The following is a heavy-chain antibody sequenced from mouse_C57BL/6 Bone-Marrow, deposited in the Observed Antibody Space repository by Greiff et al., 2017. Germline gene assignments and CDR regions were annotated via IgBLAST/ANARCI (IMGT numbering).Heavy chain of an antibody. J-gene: IGHJ3*01. D-gene: IGHD1-1*01. V-gene: IGHV1-9*01. Sequence: QVQLQQSGAELMKPGASVKLSCKATGYTFTGYWIEWVKQRPGHGLEGIGEILPGSGSTNYNEKFKGKATFTADTSSNTAYMQLSSLTTEDSAIYYCASPSYYYGSSYDGFAYWGQGTLVTVAA. CDR1: GYTFTGYW. CDR2: ILPGSGST. CDR3: ASPSYYYGSSYDGFAY.